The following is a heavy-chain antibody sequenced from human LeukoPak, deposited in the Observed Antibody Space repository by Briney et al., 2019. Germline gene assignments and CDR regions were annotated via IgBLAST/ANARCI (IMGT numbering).Heavy chain of an antibody. CDR3: ARWGRTAAGAYYYYYMDV. CDR2: ISYDGSNK. V-gene: IGHV3-30*04. CDR1: GFTFSNYA. J-gene: IGHJ6*03. Sequence: HPGGSLRLSCAASGFTFSNYAMHWVRQAPGKGLEWVAVISYDGSNKYYADSVKGRFTISRDNSKNTLYLQMNSLGAEDTAVYYCARWGRTAAGAYYYYYMDVWGKGTTVIVSS. D-gene: IGHD6-13*01.